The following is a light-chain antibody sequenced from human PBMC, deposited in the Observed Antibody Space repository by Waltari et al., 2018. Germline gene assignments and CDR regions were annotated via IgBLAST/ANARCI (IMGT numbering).Light chain of an antibody. CDR3: QQYGISPGT. V-gene: IGKV3-20*01. J-gene: IGKJ1*01. Sequence: EIVLTQSPGTLSLSPGERATLPCRASQSVSSSYLAWYQQKPGQAPRLLIYGASSRATGIPDRFSGSGSGTDFTLTISRLEPEDFAVYYCQQYGISPGTFGQGTKVEIK. CDR1: QSVSSSY. CDR2: GAS.